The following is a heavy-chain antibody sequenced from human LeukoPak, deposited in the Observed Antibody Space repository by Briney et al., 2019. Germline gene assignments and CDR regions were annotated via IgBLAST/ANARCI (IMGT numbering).Heavy chain of an antibody. CDR1: GFTFHDYG. D-gene: IGHD6-13*01. CDR2: INWNGGNK. Sequence: PGGSLRLSCAASGFTFHDYGMSCVRQAPGKGREWVSGINWNGGNKGYADSVKWRFTISRDNAKNSLYLQMNSLRTEDTALYHCARDIAAAGTSNWFDPRGPVTLVTVS. J-gene: IGHJ5*02. V-gene: IGHV3-20*01. CDR3: ARDIAAAGTSNWFDP.